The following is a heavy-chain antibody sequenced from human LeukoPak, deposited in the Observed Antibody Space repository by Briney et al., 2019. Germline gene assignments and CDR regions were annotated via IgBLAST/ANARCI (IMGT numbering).Heavy chain of an antibody. D-gene: IGHD1-26*01. Sequence: PGGSLRLSCSASGFTFSSYGMHWVRQAPGKGLEYVSGINSNGGSTDYADSVKGRFTISRDNSKNTMYIQMSSLRAEDTAVYYCVSARGSYDYWGQGTLVTVSS. CDR3: VSARGSYDY. CDR1: GFTFSSYG. CDR2: INSNGGST. J-gene: IGHJ4*02. V-gene: IGHV3-64D*06.